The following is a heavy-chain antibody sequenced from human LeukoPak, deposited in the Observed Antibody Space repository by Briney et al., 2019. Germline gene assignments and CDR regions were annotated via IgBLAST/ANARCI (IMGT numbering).Heavy chain of an antibody. J-gene: IGHJ6*03. V-gene: IGHV1-69*05. CDR1: GGTFSSYA. CDR3: AFGGTGTTSANYYYMDV. Sequence: SVKVSCKASGGTFSSYAISWVRQAPGQGLEWMGGIIPIFGTANYAQKFQGRVTITTDESTSTAYMELSSLRSEDTAVYYCAFGGTGTTSANYYYMDVWGKGTTVTVSS. CDR2: IIPIFGTA. D-gene: IGHD1-7*01.